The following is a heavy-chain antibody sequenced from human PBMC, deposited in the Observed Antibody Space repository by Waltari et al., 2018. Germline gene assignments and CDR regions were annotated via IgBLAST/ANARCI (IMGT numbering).Heavy chain of an antibody. CDR2: IYSGGGA. CDR1: GFTFNNYA. D-gene: IGHD3-10*01. J-gene: IGHJ4*02. V-gene: IGHV3-23*03. Sequence: EVQLLESGGGLIPPGGSLTLSCAASGFTFNNYAMNWIRQAPGKGLEWGAVIYSGGGAYYAASVKGRFTISRDNSKNTLYLQMSSLRLEDTAVYYCVKETAYGYYFDNWGQGTLVSVSS. CDR3: VKETAYGYYFDN.